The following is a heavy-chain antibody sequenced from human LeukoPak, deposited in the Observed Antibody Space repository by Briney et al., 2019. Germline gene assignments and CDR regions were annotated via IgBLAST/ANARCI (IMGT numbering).Heavy chain of an antibody. J-gene: IGHJ4*02. CDR3: ARITDSSGYWGYFDY. D-gene: IGHD3-22*01. V-gene: IGHV4-59*01. CDR1: GGSISSYY. CDR2: IYYSGST. Sequence: SETLPLTCTVSGGSISSYYWSWIRQPPGKGLEWIGYIYYSGSTNYNPSLKSRVTISVDTSKNQFSLKLSSVTAADTAVYYCARITDSSGYWGYFDYWGQGTLVTVSS.